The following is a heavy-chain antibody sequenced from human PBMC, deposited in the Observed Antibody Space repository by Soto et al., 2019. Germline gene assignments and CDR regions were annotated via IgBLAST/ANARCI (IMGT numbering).Heavy chain of an antibody. J-gene: IGHJ2*01. Sequence: QVQLQESGPGLVKPSETLSLTCTVSGGSISSYYWSWIRQPPGKGLEWIGSIYYSGSTNYKPSLKSRATITVDTSKNQFSLKLSCGTAADTAVYYCVKVAYYYGSGSYYPHWYFDLWGRGTLVTVSS. D-gene: IGHD3-10*01. V-gene: IGHV4-59*01. CDR1: GGSISSYY. CDR2: IYYSGST. CDR3: VKVAYYYGSGSYYPHWYFDL.